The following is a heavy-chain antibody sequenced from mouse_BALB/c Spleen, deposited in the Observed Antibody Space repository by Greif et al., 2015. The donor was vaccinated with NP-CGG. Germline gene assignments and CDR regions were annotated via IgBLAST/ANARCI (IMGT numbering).Heavy chain of an antibody. Sequence: VKLMESGAELARPGASVKMSCKASGYSFTSYTMRWVKQRPGQGLEWIGYINPSSGYTNYNQKFKDKATLTADESSSTAYMQLSSLTSEDSAVYYCARYYGSSYAMDYWGQGTSVTVSS. J-gene: IGHJ4*01. CDR1: GYSFTSYT. V-gene: IGHV1-4*01. CDR2: INPSSGYT. CDR3: ARYYGSSYAMDY. D-gene: IGHD1-1*01.